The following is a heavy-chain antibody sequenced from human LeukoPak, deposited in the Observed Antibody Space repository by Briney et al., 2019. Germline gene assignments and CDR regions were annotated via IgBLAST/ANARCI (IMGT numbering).Heavy chain of an antibody. CDR1: GGSISSYY. V-gene: IGHV4-59*01. J-gene: IGHJ1*01. D-gene: IGHD3-10*01. Sequence: PETLSLTCAVYGGSISSYYWSWIRQPPGKGLEWIGYIYYSGSTNYNPSLKSRVTISVDTSKNQFSLKLSSVTAADTAVYYCARIGNYYGSGSYQPWGQGTLVTVSS. CDR3: ARIGNYYGSGSYQP. CDR2: IYYSGST.